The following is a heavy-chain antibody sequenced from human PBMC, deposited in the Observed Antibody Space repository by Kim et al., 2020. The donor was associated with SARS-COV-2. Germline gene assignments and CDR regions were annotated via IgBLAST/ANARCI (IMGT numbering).Heavy chain of an antibody. Sequence: SETLSLTCTVSGGSVSSGSYYWSWIRQPPGKGLEWIGYIYYSGSTNYNPSLKSRVTISVDTSKNQFSLKLSSVTAADTAVYYCAREGIAVAGAPDYWGQGTLVTVSS. CDR3: AREGIAVAGAPDY. D-gene: IGHD6-19*01. CDR1: GGSVSSGSYY. J-gene: IGHJ4*02. V-gene: IGHV4-61*01. CDR2: IYYSGST.